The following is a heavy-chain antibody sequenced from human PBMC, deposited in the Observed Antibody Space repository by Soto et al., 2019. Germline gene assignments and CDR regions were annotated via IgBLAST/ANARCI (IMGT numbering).Heavy chain of an antibody. V-gene: IGHV3-33*01. CDR3: ARDPLLYSSGWYKDY. CDR1: GFTFSSYG. J-gene: IGHJ4*02. Sequence: QVQLVESGGGVVQPGRSLRLSCAASGFTFSSYGMHWVHQAPGKGLEWVAVIWYDGSNKYYADSVKGRFTISRDNSKNTLYLQMNSLRAEDTAVYYCARDPLLYSSGWYKDYWGQGTLVTVSS. D-gene: IGHD6-19*01. CDR2: IWYDGSNK.